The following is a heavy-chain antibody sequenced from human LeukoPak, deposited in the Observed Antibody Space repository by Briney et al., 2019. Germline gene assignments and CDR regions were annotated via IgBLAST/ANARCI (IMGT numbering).Heavy chain of an antibody. V-gene: IGHV3-7*03. J-gene: IGHJ4*02. CDR3: AKDGASSGYYYGGFSDY. D-gene: IGHD3-22*01. CDR2: IKQDGSEK. CDR1: GFTFSNYW. Sequence: GGSLRLSCEASGFTFSNYWMSWVRQAPGKGLEWVANIKQDGSEKYYVDSVKGRFTISRDNAKNSLYLQMDSLRAEDTALYYCAKDGASSGYYYGGFSDYWGQGTLVTVSS.